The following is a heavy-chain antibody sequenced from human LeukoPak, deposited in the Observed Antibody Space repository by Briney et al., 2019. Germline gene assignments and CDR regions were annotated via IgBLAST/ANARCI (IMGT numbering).Heavy chain of an antibody. V-gene: IGHV1-3*01. CDR2: INAGNGNT. CDR1: GYTFTSYA. CDR3: ARVGNDYSNYDLTFDY. D-gene: IGHD4-11*01. J-gene: IGHJ4*02. Sequence: GASVKVSCKASGYTFTSYAMHWVRQAPGQRLEWMGWINAGNGNTKYSQKFQGRVTITRDTSASTAYMELSSLRSEDTAVYYCARVGNDYSNYDLTFDYWGQGTLVTVSS.